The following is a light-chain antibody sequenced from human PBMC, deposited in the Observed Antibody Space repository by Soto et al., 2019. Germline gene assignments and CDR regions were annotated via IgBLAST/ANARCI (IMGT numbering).Light chain of an antibody. CDR2: KAS. CDR3: QQYKSYSHT. V-gene: IGKV1-5*03. J-gene: IGKJ2*01. CDR1: QSISSW. Sequence: DIQMTQSPSTLSASVGDRVTITCRASQSISSWLAWYQQKPGKAPKLLIYKASSLESGVPSRFSGSGSGTESTLTISSLQPDDFATYYCQQYKSYSHTFGQGTKLEIK.